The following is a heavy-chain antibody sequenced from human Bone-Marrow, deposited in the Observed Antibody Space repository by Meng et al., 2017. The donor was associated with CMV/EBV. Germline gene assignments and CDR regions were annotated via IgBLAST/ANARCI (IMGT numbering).Heavy chain of an antibody. Sequence: GSLRLSCTVSGGSVSSGSYYWSWIRQPPGKGLEWIGYIYYSGSTNYNPSLKSRVTISVDTSKNQFSLKLSSVTAADTAVYYCARGKYSSSSEGVWFDPWGQGARVTGSS. CDR3: ARGKYSSSSEGVWFDP. CDR1: GGSVSSGSYY. CDR2: IYYSGST. J-gene: IGHJ5*02. V-gene: IGHV4-61*01. D-gene: IGHD6-6*01.